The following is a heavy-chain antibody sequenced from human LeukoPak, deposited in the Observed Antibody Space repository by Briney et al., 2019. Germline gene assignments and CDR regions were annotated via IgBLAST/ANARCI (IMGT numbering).Heavy chain of an antibody. J-gene: IGHJ6*03. V-gene: IGHV3-11*04. D-gene: IGHD5-12*01. CDR1: GFTFSDYY. CDR2: ISSSGSTI. CDR3: AKDHGYSGYEDYYYYMDV. Sequence: GGSLRLSCAASGFTFSDYYMSWIRQAPGKGLEWVSYISSSGSTIYYADSVKGRFTTSRDNSKNTLYLQMNSLRAEDTAVYYCAKDHGYSGYEDYYYYMDVWGKGTTVTVSS.